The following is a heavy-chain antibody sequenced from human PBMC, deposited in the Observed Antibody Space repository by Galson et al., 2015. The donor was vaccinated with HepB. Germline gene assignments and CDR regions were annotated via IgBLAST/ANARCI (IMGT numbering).Heavy chain of an antibody. D-gene: IGHD4/OR15-4a*01. CDR2: ISISGRNT. CDR1: GFSFSNSA. CDR3: AKEEVPNDY. V-gene: IGHV3-23*01. J-gene: IGHJ4*02. Sequence: SLRLSCAVSGFSFSNSAMTWVRQAPGRGLEWIPGISISGRNTYYADSVKGRFTISRDNSKNTAFLQMNSLRAEDTAVYYCAKEEVPNDYWGQGTLVTVSS.